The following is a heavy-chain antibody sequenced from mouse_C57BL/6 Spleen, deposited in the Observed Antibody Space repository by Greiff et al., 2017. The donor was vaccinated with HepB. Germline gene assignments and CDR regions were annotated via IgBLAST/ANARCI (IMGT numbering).Heavy chain of an antibody. Sequence: EVKLVESGPELVKPGASVKIPCKASGYTFTDYNMDWVKQSHGKSLEWIGDINPNNGGTIYNQKFKGKATLTVDKSSSTAYMELRSLTSEDTAVYYCATSGGYGEDYWGQGTSVTVSS. CDR3: ATSGGYGEDY. CDR2: INPNNGGT. J-gene: IGHJ4*01. V-gene: IGHV1-18*01. CDR1: GYTFTDYN. D-gene: IGHD1-1*01.